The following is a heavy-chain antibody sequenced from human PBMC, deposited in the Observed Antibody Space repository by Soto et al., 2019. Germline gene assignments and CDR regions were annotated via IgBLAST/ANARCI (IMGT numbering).Heavy chain of an antibody. CDR3: ARGGAWSPPSAD. D-gene: IGHD2-21*02. CDR1: GVSLRGYS. Sequence: QVQLQQGGAGRLKPSDTLSLTCAVSGVSLRGYSWAWIRQSPGKGLQWIGDINHSGDTNYDPTLKSRVTISLYTSKSQLSLRLTPVTAADSAMYYCARGGAWSPPSADWGPGTLVTVYS. CDR2: INHSGDT. J-gene: IGHJ4*02. V-gene: IGHV4-34*02.